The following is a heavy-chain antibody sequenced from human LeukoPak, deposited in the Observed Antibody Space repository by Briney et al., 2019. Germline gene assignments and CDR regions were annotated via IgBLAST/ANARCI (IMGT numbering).Heavy chain of an antibody. V-gene: IGHV3-23*01. J-gene: IGHJ5*02. CDR1: GFTFTSYG. CDR2: ISGSGDAT. Sequence: GGPLRLSCVASGFTFTSYGMSWVRQAPGKRLEWVSGISGSGDATYYADSVKGRFTISRDNSKNTLYLQMNSLRAEETAVYYCAKLRGLSSSSENNWFDPWGQGTLVTVSS. D-gene: IGHD6-6*01. CDR3: AKLRGLSSSSENNWFDP.